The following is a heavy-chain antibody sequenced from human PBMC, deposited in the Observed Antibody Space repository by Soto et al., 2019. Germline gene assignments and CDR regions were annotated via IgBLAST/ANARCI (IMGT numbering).Heavy chain of an antibody. D-gene: IGHD1-26*01. Sequence: ASVKVSCKASGFTFTSSAVQWVRQARGQRLEWIGWIVVGSGNTNYAQKFQERVTITRDMSTSTAYMELSSLRSEDTAVYYCAAEGLGATGYYYYGMDVWGKGTTVTVSS. V-gene: IGHV1-58*01. CDR3: AAEGLGATGYYYYGMDV. CDR1: GFTFTSSA. J-gene: IGHJ6*04. CDR2: IVVGSGNT.